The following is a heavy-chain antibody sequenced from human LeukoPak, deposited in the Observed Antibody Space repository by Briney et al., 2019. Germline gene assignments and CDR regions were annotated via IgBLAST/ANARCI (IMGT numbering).Heavy chain of an antibody. Sequence: PGGSLRLSCAASGFTFSSYAMSWVRQAPGKGLEWVSAISGSGGSTYYADSVKGRFTISRDNSKNTLYLQMNSLRAEDTAVYHCAKDIVVVPAAKLVDAFDIWGQGTMVTVSS. CDR1: GFTFSSYA. J-gene: IGHJ3*02. CDR3: AKDIVVVPAAKLVDAFDI. CDR2: ISGSGGST. D-gene: IGHD2-2*01. V-gene: IGHV3-23*01.